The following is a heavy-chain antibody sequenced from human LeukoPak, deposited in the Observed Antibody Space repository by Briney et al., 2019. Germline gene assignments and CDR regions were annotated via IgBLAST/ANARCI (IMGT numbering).Heavy chain of an antibody. J-gene: IGHJ4*02. CDR2: ISASGGRT. CDR3: VEGGAPSYYDGSGDAYFDY. CDR1: GFTFSSYA. Sequence: PGGSLSLSCAASGFTFSSYAMSWVRQAPGKGLEWVSVISASGGRTSYADSVKGRFTVSRDNSKNTLYLQMNSLRAEDTAVYFCVEGGAPSYYDGSGDAYFDYWGQGTLVAVSS. V-gene: IGHV3-23*01. D-gene: IGHD3-22*01.